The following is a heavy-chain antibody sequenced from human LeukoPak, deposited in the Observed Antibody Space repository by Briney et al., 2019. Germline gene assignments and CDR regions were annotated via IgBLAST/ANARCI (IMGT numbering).Heavy chain of an antibody. CDR2: ISHSGST. V-gene: IGHV4-34*01. D-gene: IGHD4-17*01. CDR3: ARDDYGVPFDY. J-gene: IGHJ4*02. Sequence: SETLSLTCAVYGGSFSGYYWSWIRQPPGKGLEWIGEISHSGSTNYNPSLKSRVTISVDTSKNQFSLKLSSVTAADTAVYYCARDDYGVPFDYWGQGTLVTVSS. CDR1: GGSFSGYY.